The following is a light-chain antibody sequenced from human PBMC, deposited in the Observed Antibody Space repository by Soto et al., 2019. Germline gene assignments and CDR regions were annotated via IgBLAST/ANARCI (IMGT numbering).Light chain of an antibody. CDR2: GAS. Sequence: EIVLTQSPGTLSLSPGERATLSCRASQSVSSSYLAWYQQKSGQAPRLLIYGASSRATGIPDRFSGSGSGTDFTLPISRLEPEDFGAYYCQQYGSSPITFGQGTRLEIK. J-gene: IGKJ5*01. CDR1: QSVSSSY. V-gene: IGKV3-20*01. CDR3: QQYGSSPIT.